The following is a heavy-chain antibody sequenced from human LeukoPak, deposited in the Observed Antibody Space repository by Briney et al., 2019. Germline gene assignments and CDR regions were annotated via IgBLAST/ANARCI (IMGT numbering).Heavy chain of an antibody. CDR2: ISRCTGGT. Sequence: VASLKLSCVASGHTFSGYFMHWVRQAPGQGLEWMCWISRCTGGTSSAQNFQGRVTMTRDESINTVYLQLRSLRADDTAVYYCARKAPSYGNLAYFDFGGQGSLVTVSS. V-gene: IGHV1-2*02. CDR1: GHTFSGYF. D-gene: IGHD4-11*01. CDR3: ARKAPSYGNLAYFDF. J-gene: IGHJ4*02.